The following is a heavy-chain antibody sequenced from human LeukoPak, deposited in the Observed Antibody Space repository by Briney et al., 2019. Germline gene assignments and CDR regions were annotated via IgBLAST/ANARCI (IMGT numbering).Heavy chain of an antibody. J-gene: IGHJ3*02. CDR2: IHSDGSA. V-gene: IGHV3-53*01. CDR3: ASIGYTAVAGLGDALDI. D-gene: IGHD6-19*01. CDR1: GFTVSNNY. Sequence: PGGSLRLSCVVSGFTVSNNYMSWVRQAPGKGLEWVSLIHSDGSAYYADSVKGRFAISRDKSKNTVDLQMNSLRAEDTAVYYCASIGYTAVAGLGDALDIWGQGTMVTVSS.